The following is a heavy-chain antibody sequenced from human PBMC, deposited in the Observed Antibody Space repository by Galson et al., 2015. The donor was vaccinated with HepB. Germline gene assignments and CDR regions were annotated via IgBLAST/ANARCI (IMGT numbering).Heavy chain of an antibody. Sequence: PALVKPTQTLTLTCTLSGVSLSTSGVSVAWVRRPPGKALEWLATIFWNENSDRTPSLKTRLSISTDTSKSLVVLSLTNDDPADTATYFSAYRTLYTNVWWSGNYVNYWGQGTLVTVS. CDR1: GVSLSTSGVS. CDR3: AYRTLYTNVWWSGNYVNY. D-gene: IGHD2-8*01. CDR2: IFWNENS. V-gene: IGHV2-5*01. J-gene: IGHJ4*02.